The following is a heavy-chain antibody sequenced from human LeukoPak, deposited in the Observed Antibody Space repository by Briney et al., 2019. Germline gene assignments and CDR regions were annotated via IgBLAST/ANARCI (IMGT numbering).Heavy chain of an antibody. J-gene: IGHJ6*03. CDR2: IKSKADGGTT. CDR3: TYDILTGAYYMDV. CDR1: GFTFSNAW. V-gene: IGHV3-15*01. Sequence: GGSLRLSCAASGFTFSNAWMSWVRQAPGKGLEWVGRIKSKADGGTTDYAAPVKGRFTISRDDSKNTLYLQMNSLKTEDTAVYYCTYDILTGAYYMDVWGKGTTVTISS. D-gene: IGHD3-9*01.